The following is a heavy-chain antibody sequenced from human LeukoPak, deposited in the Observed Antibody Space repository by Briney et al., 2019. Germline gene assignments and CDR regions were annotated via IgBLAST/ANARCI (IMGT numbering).Heavy chain of an antibody. CDR2: IYYSGGT. J-gene: IGHJ4*02. CDR1: GGSISSYY. V-gene: IGHV4-59*01. CDR3: ARDLYGAFDY. Sequence: PSETLSLTCTVSGGSISSYYWSWIRQPPAKGLEWIGYIYYSGGTNYNPSLKSRVTISVDTSKNQFSLKLSSVTAADTAVYYCARDLYGAFDYWGQGTLVTVSS. D-gene: IGHD4-17*01.